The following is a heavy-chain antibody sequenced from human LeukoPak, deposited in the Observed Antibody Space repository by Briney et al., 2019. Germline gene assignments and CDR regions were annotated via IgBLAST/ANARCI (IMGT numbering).Heavy chain of an antibody. J-gene: IGHJ5*02. D-gene: IGHD6-13*01. CDR3: ARTRLVAAAGVSWFDA. Sequence: PSETLSLTCTVSGGSISSYYWSWIRQPPGKGLEWIGYIYTSGSTNYNPSLKSRVTISVDTSKNQFSLKLSSVTAADTAVYYCARTRLVAAAGVSWFDAWGQGTLVTVSS. CDR1: GGSISSYY. V-gene: IGHV4-4*09. CDR2: IYTSGST.